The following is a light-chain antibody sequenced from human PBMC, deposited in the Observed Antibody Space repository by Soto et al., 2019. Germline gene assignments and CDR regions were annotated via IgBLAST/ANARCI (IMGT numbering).Light chain of an antibody. Sequence: QSVLTQPASVSGSPGQSITVSCTGSSSDVGKYDLVSWYQQHPGKSPKLIIFEVYKRSSGASGRFSGSKSGNTASLTISGLQPEDEADYYCAAWDDSLNGLVFGGGTKLTVL. J-gene: IGLJ2*01. V-gene: IGLV2-23*02. CDR1: SSDVGKYDL. CDR2: EVY. CDR3: AAWDDSLNGLV.